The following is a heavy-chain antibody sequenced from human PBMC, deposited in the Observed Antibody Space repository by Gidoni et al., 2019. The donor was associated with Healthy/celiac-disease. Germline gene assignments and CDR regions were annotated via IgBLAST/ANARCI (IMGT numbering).Heavy chain of an antibody. V-gene: IGHV4-59*08. Sequence: QVQLQESGPGLGKPSETLSLTCTVSGCSISSYYWSWIRQPPGKGLEWIGYIYYSGSTNYNPSLKSRVTISVDTSKTQFSLKLRSVTAADTAVYYCARLTFERTEKQLWLPYFDYWGQGTLVTVSS. D-gene: IGHD5-18*01. CDR3: ARLTFERTEKQLWLPYFDY. CDR1: GCSISSYY. CDR2: IYYSGST. J-gene: IGHJ4*02.